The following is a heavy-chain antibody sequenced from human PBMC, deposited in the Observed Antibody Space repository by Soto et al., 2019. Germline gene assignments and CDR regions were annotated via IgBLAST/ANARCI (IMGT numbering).Heavy chain of an antibody. Sequence: LSLTCTVSGGSISSNYWTWIRQPPGKGLEWIGYVYNSGSTNYNPSLKSRVTISEDTSKSQFSLKVNSMTAADTAVYYCARYRREAVAGYTLDNWGQGILVTVYS. V-gene: IGHV4-59*01. CDR3: ARYRREAVAGYTLDN. CDR1: GGSISSNY. CDR2: VYNSGST. J-gene: IGHJ4*02. D-gene: IGHD6-13*01.